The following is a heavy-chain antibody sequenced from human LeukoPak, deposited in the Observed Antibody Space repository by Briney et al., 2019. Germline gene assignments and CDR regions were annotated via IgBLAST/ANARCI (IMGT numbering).Heavy chain of an antibody. CDR2: IDPSDSYT. J-gene: IGHJ3*02. CDR3: ARHTPGLWFGDNDAFDI. CDR1: GYSFTSYW. Sequence: GASLQISCKGSGYSFTSYWISWVRRLPGKGLEWMGRIDPSDSYTNYSPSFQGHVTISADKSISTAYLQWSSLKASDAAMYYCARHTPGLWFGDNDAFDIWGQGTMVTVSS. D-gene: IGHD3-10*01. V-gene: IGHV5-10-1*01.